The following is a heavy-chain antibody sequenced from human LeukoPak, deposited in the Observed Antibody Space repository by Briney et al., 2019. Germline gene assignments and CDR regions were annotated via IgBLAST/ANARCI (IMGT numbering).Heavy chain of an antibody. Sequence: PGGSLRLSCTGPGFTFNKYWMSWVRQAPGKGLEWVANIRQEGGERYYVDSVKGRFTISRDNAERSVYLQMNSLRVEDTAVYYCARDKEEMVRAPFAFDIWGQGTTVTVSS. V-gene: IGHV3-7*01. D-gene: IGHD3-10*01. CDR1: GFTFNKYW. CDR3: ARDKEEMVRAPFAFDI. CDR2: IRQEGGER. J-gene: IGHJ3*02.